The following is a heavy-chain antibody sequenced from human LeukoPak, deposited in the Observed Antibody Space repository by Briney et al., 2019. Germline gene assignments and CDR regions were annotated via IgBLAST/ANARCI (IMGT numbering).Heavy chain of an antibody. D-gene: IGHD3-9*01. J-gene: IGHJ4*02. CDR3: VIVRGYFDSSGSDY. CDR1: GFTFSSYT. Sequence: GGSLRLSCAASGFTFSSYTMSWVRQAPGKGLEFVSAITSNGGSAYYADSVKGRFTISRDNSKNTVYLQMSSLRAEDTAVYYCVIVRGYFDSSGSDYWGQGTLVTVSS. V-gene: IGHV3-64D*06. CDR2: ITSNGGSA.